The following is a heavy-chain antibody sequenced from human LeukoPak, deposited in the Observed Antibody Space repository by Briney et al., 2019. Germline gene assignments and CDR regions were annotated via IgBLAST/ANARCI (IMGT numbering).Heavy chain of an antibody. CDR1: GGPFSGYY. J-gene: IGHJ4*02. CDR2: INHSGST. CDR3: ARALVAGYFDY. D-gene: IGHD6-19*01. Sequence: KPSETLSLTCAVYGGPFSGYYWSWIRQPPGKGLEWIGEINHSGSTNYNPSLKSRVTISVDTSKNRFSLKLSSVTAADTAVYYCARALVAGYFDYWGQGTLVTVSS. V-gene: IGHV4-34*01.